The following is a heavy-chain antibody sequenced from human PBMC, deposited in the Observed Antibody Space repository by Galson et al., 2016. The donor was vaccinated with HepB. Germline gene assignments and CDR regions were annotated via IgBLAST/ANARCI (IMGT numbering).Heavy chain of an antibody. V-gene: IGHV4-31*03. CDR1: GGSISTGGYY. CDR3: ARGVISQGKHGMDV. Sequence: TLSLTCTVSGGSISTGGYYWSWIRQHPDKGLEWIGYIYFSGNTYYHPSLRSRLIMSIGPSENQFSLNLSSVTAADTAVYYWARGVISQGKHGMDVWGNGTTVIVSS. J-gene: IGHJ6*04. D-gene: IGHD2-21*01. CDR2: IYFSGNT.